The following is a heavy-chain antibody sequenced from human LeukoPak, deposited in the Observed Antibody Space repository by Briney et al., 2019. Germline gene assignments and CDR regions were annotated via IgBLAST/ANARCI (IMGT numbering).Heavy chain of an antibody. CDR1: GGSISSYY. V-gene: IGHV4-4*07. CDR2: IYTSGST. CDR3: ARGPYCSSTSCPWSFDY. J-gene: IGHJ4*02. D-gene: IGHD2-2*01. Sequence: SETLSLTCTVSGGSISSYYWSWIRQPAGKGLEWIGRIYTSGSTNYNPSLKSRVTMSVDTSKNQFSLKLSSVTAVDTAVYYCARGPYCSSTSCPWSFDYWGQGTLVTVSS.